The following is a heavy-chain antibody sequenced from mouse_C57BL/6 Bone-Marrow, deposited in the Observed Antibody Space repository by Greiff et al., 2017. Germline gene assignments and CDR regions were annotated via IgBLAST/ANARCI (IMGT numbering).Heavy chain of an antibody. CDR1: GYTFTSYG. CDR3: ASSLRLFAY. V-gene: IGHV1-81*01. D-gene: IGHD2-12*01. J-gene: IGHJ3*01. CDR2: IYPRSGNT. Sequence: QVQLQQSGAELVRPGASVKLSCKASGYTFTSYGISWVKQRTGQGLEWIGEIYPRSGNTYYNEKFKGKATLTADKSSSTAYMQLRSLTSEDSAVXFCASSLRLFAYWGQGTMVTVSA.